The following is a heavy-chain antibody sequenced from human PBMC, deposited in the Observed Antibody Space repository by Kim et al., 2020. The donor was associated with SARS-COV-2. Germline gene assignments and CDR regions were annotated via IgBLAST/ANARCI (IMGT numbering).Heavy chain of an antibody. J-gene: IGHJ2*01. CDR3: AKVHDASRAGYWYFDL. D-gene: IGHD2-2*01. CDR1: GFTFSSYA. V-gene: IGHV3-23*01. CDR2: ISGSGGST. Sequence: GGSLRLSCAASGFTFSSYAMSWVRQAPGKGLEWVSAISGSGGSTYYADSVKGRFTISRDNSKNTLYLQMNSLRAEDTAVYYCAKVHDASRAGYWYFDLWGRGPLVPGSS.